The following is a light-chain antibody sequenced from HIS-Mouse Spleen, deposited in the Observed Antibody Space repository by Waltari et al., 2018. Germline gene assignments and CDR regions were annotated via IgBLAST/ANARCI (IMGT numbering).Light chain of an antibody. CDR3: QSYDSSNVV. CDR1: SGSIASNY. J-gene: IGLJ2*01. V-gene: IGLV6-57*04. CDR2: EDN. Sequence: NFMLTQPHSVSESPGQTVTISCTRSSGSIASNYVQVYQQRPCSAPTTVISEDNQRPSGVPDRFSGSIDSSSNSASLTISGLKTEDEADYYCQSYDSSNVVFGGGTKLTVL.